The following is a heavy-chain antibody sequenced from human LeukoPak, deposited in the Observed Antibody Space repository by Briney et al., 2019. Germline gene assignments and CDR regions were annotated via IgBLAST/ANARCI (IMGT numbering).Heavy chain of an antibody. CDR2: IYYSGST. CDR1: GGSISSYY. D-gene: IGHD5-18*01. V-gene: IGHV4-59*01. J-gene: IGHJ4*02. CDR3: ARFSGYSYGRKSVFDY. Sequence: PSETLSLTCTVSGGSISSYYWSWLRQPPGKGLEWIGYIYYSGSTNYNPSLKSRVTISVDTSKNQFSLKLSSVTAADTAVYYCARFSGYSYGRKSVFDYWGQGTLVTVSS.